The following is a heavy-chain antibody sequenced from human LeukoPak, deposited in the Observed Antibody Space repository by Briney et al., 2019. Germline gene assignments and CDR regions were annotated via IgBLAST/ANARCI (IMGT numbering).Heavy chain of an antibody. J-gene: IGHJ4*02. CDR3: AKWPEGAMDYFDY. Sequence: PGGSLRLSCAASGFTFSSYAMSWVRQALVKGLEWVSAISGDGTRTYYADSVKGRFTISRDNSKNTLYLEMSSLRVEDTAIYYCAKWPEGAMDYFDYWGQGTLVTVSS. D-gene: IGHD3-16*01. V-gene: IGHV3-23*01. CDR2: ISGDGTRT. CDR1: GFTFSSYA.